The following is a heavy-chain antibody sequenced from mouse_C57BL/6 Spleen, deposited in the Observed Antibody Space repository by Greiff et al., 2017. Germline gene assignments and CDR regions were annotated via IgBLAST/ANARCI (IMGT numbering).Heavy chain of an antibody. CDR2: INPNNGGT. J-gene: IGHJ4*01. Sequence: EVQLQQSGPELVKPGASVKISCKASGYTFTDYYMNWVKQSHGKSLEWIGDINPNNGGTSYNQKFKGKATLTVDKSSSTAYMELRSLTSEDSAVYYCARCGSPWNYAMDYRGQGTSVTVSS. CDR3: ARCGSPWNYAMDY. D-gene: IGHD1-1*01. V-gene: IGHV1-26*01. CDR1: GYTFTDYY.